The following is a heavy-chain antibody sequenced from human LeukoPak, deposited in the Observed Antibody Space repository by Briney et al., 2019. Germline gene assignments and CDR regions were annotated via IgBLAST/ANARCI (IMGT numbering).Heavy chain of an antibody. CDR2: IKQDGSEK. V-gene: IGHV3-7*01. J-gene: IGHJ4*02. CDR1: GFTFSSYW. Sequence: GGSLRLSCAAPGFTFSSYWMSWVRQTPGKGLEWVANIKQDGSEKYYVDSVKGRFTISRDNAKNSLYLQMNSLRAEDTAVYYCARAKGPKNDYGDYVIVYWGQGALVTVSS. D-gene: IGHD4-17*01. CDR3: ARAKGPKNDYGDYVIVY.